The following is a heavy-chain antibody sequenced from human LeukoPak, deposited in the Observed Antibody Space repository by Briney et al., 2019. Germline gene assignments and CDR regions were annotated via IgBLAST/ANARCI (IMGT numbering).Heavy chain of an antibody. CDR1: GFTFGDYA. CDR3: AKDPITAGYDSSGYLEGAFDI. J-gene: IGHJ3*02. D-gene: IGHD3-22*01. Sequence: GGSLRLSCAASGFTFGDYAMHWVRQAPGKGLEWVSLISGDGGSTYYADSVKGRFTISRDNSKNSLYLQMNSLRTEDTALYYCAKDPITAGYDSSGYLEGAFDIWGQGTMVTVSS. V-gene: IGHV3-43*02. CDR2: ISGDGGST.